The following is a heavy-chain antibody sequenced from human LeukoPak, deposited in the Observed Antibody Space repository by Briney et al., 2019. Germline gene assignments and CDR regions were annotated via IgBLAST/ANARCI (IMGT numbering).Heavy chain of an antibody. CDR3: ARGPYYYGWDRAPYEY. CDR1: GFTFSNAW. V-gene: IGHV4-34*01. D-gene: IGHD3-10*01. J-gene: IGHJ4*02. CDR2: VSHRGGT. Sequence: PGGSLRLSCAASGFTFSNAWMSWVRQAPGKGLEWIGEVSHRGGTNYSPSLKSRLDISVDTSKNQFSLNLTSVTAADTALYYCARGPYYYGWDRAPYEYWGPGIQVIVSP.